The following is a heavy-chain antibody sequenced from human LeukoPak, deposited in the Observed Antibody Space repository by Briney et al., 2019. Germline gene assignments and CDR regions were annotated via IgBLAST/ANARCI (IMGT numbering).Heavy chain of an antibody. CDR3: ASQGAAGRWEDWFDP. D-gene: IGHD6-13*01. J-gene: IGHJ5*02. Sequence: ASVKVSCKASGYTFSGYYIHWVRQAPGQGLEWMGKINPSGGSTSYAQKFQGRVTITADESTSTAYMELSSLRSEDTAAYYCASQGAAGRWEDWFDPWGQGTLVTVSS. V-gene: IGHV1-46*01. CDR2: INPSGGST. CDR1: GYTFSGYY.